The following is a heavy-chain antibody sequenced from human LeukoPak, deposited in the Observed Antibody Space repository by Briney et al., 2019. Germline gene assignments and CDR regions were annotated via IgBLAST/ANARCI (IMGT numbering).Heavy chain of an antibody. CDR2: ISGDGGST. Sequence: GGSLRLSCAASGFTFDDYAMHWVRQAPGKGLEWVSLISGDGGSTYYADSVKGRFTISRDNSKNSLYLQMNSLRTEDTASYYCAKVSYSSEPYYFDYWGQGTLVTVSX. V-gene: IGHV3-43*02. J-gene: IGHJ4*02. CDR1: GFTFDDYA. CDR3: AKVSYSSEPYYFDY. D-gene: IGHD6-25*01.